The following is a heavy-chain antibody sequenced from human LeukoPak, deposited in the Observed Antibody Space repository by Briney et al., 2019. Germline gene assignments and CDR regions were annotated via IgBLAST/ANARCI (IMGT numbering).Heavy chain of an antibody. D-gene: IGHD1-26*01. CDR1: GYTFTSYY. CDR3: ARPGPGLVGAIDY. Sequence: GASVKVSCKASGYTFTSYYMHWVRQAPGQGLEWMGIINPNSGNTGYARKFQGRVTMTRNTSIRTAYMELNSLRSEDTAVYYCARPGPGLVGAIDYWGQGTLVTVSS. V-gene: IGHV1-46*01. CDR2: INPNSGNT. J-gene: IGHJ4*02.